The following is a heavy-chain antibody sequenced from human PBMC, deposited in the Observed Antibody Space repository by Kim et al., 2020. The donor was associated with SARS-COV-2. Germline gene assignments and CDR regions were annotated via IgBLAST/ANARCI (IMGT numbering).Heavy chain of an antibody. D-gene: IGHD5-18*01. V-gene: IGHV4-59*13. Sequence: SETLSLTCTVSGGSISSYYWNWIRQSPGKGLEWIGYLYYTGRTNYNPALKSRVTISVDTSKNQLSLKLTSVSAADTAVYYCARAGNIYGSDAFDVWGQETMVTVSS. J-gene: IGHJ3*01. CDR2: LYYTGRT. CDR3: ARAGNIYGSDAFDV. CDR1: GGSISSYY.